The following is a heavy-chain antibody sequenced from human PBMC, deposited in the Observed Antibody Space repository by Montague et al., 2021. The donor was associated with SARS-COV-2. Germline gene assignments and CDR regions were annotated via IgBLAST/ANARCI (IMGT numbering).Heavy chain of an antibody. V-gene: IGHV4-39*07. J-gene: IGHJ6*02. Sequence: SETLSLTCTVSGGSISSSSYYWGWIRQPPGKGLEWIGSIYYSGSTYYNPSLKSRVTISVDTSKNQFSLKLSSVTAADTAVYYCARVGRQQLVRLSGMYVWGQGTTVTVFS. CDR2: IYYSGST. CDR1: GGSISSSSYY. CDR3: ARVGRQQLVRLSGMYV. D-gene: IGHD6-13*01.